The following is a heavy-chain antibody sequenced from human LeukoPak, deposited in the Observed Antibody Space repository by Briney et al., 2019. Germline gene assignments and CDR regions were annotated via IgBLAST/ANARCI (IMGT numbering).Heavy chain of an antibody. Sequence: SETLSLTCTVSGGSISSYYWSWIRQPPGKGLERIGYIYYSGSTNYNPSLKSRVTISVDTSKNQFSLKLSSVTAADTAVYYCARARGYSGYEPFDYWGQGTLVTVSS. CDR2: IYYSGST. CDR3: ARARGYSGYEPFDY. D-gene: IGHD5-12*01. CDR1: GGSISSYY. J-gene: IGHJ4*02. V-gene: IGHV4-59*01.